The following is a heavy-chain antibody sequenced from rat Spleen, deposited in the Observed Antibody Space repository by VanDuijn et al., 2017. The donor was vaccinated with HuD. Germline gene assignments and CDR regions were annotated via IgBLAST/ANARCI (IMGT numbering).Heavy chain of an antibody. CDR1: GFTFNNYW. D-gene: IGHD1-12*02. J-gene: IGHJ2*01. V-gene: IGHV5-31*01. CDR3: TRTYYYDDTYYFFDY. Sequence: EVQLVESGGGLVQPGRSLKLSCVASGFTFNNYWMTWIRQAPGKGLEWVASITNTGGSTYYPDSVKGRFTISRDNAKSTLYLQMNSLRSEDTATYYCTRTYYYDDTYYFFDYWGQGVMVPVSS. CDR2: ITNTGGST.